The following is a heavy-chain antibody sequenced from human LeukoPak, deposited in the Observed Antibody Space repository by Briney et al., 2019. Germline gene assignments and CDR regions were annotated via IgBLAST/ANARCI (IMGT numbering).Heavy chain of an antibody. Sequence: GRSLRLSCAASGFTFSSYGMHWVRQAPGKGLEWVAVISYDGSNKYYADSVKGRFTISRDNSKSTLYLQMNSLRAEDTAVYYCAKDLRERIRITIFGVVTSYYGMDVWGQGTTVTVSS. D-gene: IGHD3-3*01. V-gene: IGHV3-30*18. CDR1: GFTFSSYG. J-gene: IGHJ6*02. CDR2: ISYDGSNK. CDR3: AKDLRERIRITIFGVVTSYYGMDV.